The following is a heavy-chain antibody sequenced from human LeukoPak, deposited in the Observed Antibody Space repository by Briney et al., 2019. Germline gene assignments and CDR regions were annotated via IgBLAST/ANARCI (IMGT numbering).Heavy chain of an antibody. V-gene: IGHV1-8*03. J-gene: IGHJ4*02. Sequence: GASVRVSCKASGYTFTNYDLNWVRQAPGQGLEWMGWIDPKTGNTGFAPKFQDRVTITRDTSINTVYMEMSSLTFEDMAVYFCARWSDSNWFDFDYWGQGTLVTVSS. CDR1: GYTFTNYD. D-gene: IGHD4-11*01. CDR3: ARWSDSNWFDFDY. CDR2: IDPKTGNT.